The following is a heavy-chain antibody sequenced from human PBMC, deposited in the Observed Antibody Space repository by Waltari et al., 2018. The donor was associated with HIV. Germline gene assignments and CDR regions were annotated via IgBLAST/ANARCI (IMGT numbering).Heavy chain of an antibody. V-gene: IGHV3-74*01. Sequence: VESGGTPVQTGGSLRLSCKASGFVFGSHWMHWVRQSPGKGLVGVARIDNDGDVRKYADSVRGRFTISRDNAKNTLFLDMKGLRVEDSGIYYCVKDEIVTFYGVYYSGLDVWGQGTTVTV. D-gene: IGHD2-21*02. CDR1: GFVFGSHW. CDR2: IDNDGDVR. CDR3: VKDEIVTFYGVYYSGLDV. J-gene: IGHJ6*02.